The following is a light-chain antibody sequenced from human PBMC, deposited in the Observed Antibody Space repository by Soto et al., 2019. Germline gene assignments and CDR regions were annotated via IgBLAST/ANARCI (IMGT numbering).Light chain of an antibody. Sequence: DIQMTHSPSTLSASVVDIVTITCRASHTISSWLAWYQQKPGKAPNLLIYDASTLERGVPSRFSGTGSGTEFTLTIDRLQPDDFATYYCQQYHTSSITFGQGTRLEIK. J-gene: IGKJ5*01. CDR2: DAS. CDR3: QQYHTSSIT. V-gene: IGKV1-5*01. CDR1: HTISSW.